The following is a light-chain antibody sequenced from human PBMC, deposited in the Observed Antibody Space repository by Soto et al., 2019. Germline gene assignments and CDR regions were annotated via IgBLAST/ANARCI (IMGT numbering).Light chain of an antibody. J-gene: IGKJ1*01. CDR3: QQYNSYST. V-gene: IGKV1-5*03. CDR1: QSISGW. CDR2: KAS. Sequence: DIQMTQSPSTLSASVGDRVTITCRASQSISGWLAWYQQKPGKAPKLLIYKASSLESGVPSRFSGSGSGTEFTLTISCLQPDDFATYYCQQYNSYSTVGQGTKV.